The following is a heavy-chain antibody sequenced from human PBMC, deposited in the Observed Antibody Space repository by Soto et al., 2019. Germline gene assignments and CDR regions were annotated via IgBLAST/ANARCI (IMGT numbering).Heavy chain of an antibody. Sequence: QGKGLEWIGSIYYSGSIYYNPSLKSRVTIYVDTSKNQFSLKLSSVTAADTFFFFQAEDGIRDVRSVSAFLLNRSSDL. D-gene: IGHD3-10*02. CDR2: IYYSGSI. CDR3: AEDGIRDVRSVSAFLLNRSSDL. J-gene: IGHJ2*01. V-gene: IGHV4-39*01.